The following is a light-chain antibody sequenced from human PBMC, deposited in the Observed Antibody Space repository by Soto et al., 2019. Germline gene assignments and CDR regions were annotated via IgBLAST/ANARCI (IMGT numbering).Light chain of an antibody. Sequence: EIVMTQSPVTLSVSPGERTTPSCRASQSVSSNLAWYQHKPGQAPRLLIYGASIRATGIPARFSGSGSGTEFTLTISSLQSEDFAVYYCQQYNNWPSGKTFGQGTKLEIK. J-gene: IGKJ2*01. CDR3: QQYNNWPSGKT. CDR2: GAS. V-gene: IGKV3D-15*01. CDR1: QSVSSN.